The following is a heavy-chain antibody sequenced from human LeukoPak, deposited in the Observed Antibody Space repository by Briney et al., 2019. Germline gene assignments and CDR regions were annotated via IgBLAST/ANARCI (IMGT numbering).Heavy chain of an antibody. Sequence: GGSLRLSCAASGFTFSSYAMHWVRQAPGKGLEWVAVISYDGSNKYYGDSVKGRFTISRENSKKTMYLEMNRRRGEDTAVYYCAREGLLTIFGVVTTTYYFDYWGQGTLVTVSS. CDR1: GFTFSSYA. CDR2: ISYDGSNK. J-gene: IGHJ4*02. CDR3: AREGLLTIFGVVTTTYYFDY. V-gene: IGHV3-30-3*01. D-gene: IGHD3-3*01.